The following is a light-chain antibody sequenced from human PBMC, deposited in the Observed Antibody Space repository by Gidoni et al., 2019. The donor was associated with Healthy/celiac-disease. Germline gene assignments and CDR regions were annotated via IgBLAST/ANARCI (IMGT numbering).Light chain of an antibody. CDR1: QSVSSSY. Sequence: ELVSTQSPRTLSLSPGERATHSCRASQSVSSSYLAWYQQKPGQAPRLLIYGASSRATGIPDRFSGSGSGTDFTLTISRLEPEDFAVYYCQQYGSSPPITFGQGTRLEIK. CDR3: QQYGSSPPIT. J-gene: IGKJ5*01. CDR2: GAS. V-gene: IGKV3-20*01.